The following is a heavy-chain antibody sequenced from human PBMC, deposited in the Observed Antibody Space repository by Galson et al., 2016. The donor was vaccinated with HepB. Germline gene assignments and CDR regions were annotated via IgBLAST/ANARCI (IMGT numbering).Heavy chain of an antibody. CDR1: GFTFSETY. J-gene: IGHJ4*02. CDR2: ITSSGGLS. D-gene: IGHD6-25*01. Sequence: SLRLSCAASGFTFSETYMTWIRQAPGKGLEWISYITSSGGLSYYADSMEGRFTISRDNAKNSVYLQTNSLRAEDTAVYYCASRGFYGSLDNWGQGTLVTVSS. CDR3: ASRGFYGSLDN. V-gene: IGHV3-11*01.